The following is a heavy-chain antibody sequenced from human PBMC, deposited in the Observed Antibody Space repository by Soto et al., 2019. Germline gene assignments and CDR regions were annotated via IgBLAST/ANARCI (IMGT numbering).Heavy chain of an antibody. CDR2: IRADNGDA. V-gene: IGHV1-18*04. D-gene: IGHD3-22*01. CDR1: GYTFTMYG. CDR3: ARDDISGYYWGIDY. J-gene: IGHJ4*02. Sequence: QAHFVQSGGEVKKPGASVKVSCRASGYTFTMYGLSWVRQAPGQGPEWMGWIRADNGDARYAQKFQGRLTMTTDTSTSTADMELRSLRFDDTAVYYCARDDISGYYWGIDYWGRGTQVTVSS.